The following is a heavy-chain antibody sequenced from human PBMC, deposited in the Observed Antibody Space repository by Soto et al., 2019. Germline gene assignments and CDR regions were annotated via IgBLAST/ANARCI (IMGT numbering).Heavy chain of an antibody. CDR3: ARGIYYYDSSGYYAFDY. V-gene: IGHV3-21*01. CDR1: GFTFSSSS. D-gene: IGHD3-22*01. J-gene: IGHJ4*02. Sequence: PGGSLRLSCAASGFTFSSSSMNWVRQAPEKGLEWVSSISSSSSYIYYADSVKGRFTISRDDAKNSLYLQMNSLRAEDTAVYYCARGIYYYDSSGYYAFDYWGQGTLVTVSS. CDR2: ISSSSSYI.